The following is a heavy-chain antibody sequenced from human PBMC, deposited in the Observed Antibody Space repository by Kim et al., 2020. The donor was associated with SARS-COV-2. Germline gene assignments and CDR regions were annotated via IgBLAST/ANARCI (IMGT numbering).Heavy chain of an antibody. J-gene: IGHJ6*02. V-gene: IGHV1-18*01. CDR2: ISAYNGNT. CDR3: AREFPHSSSSSLYYYYGMDV. CDR1: GYTFTSYG. D-gene: IGHD6-6*01. Sequence: ASVKVSCKASGYTFTSYGISWVRQAPGQGLEWMGWISAYNGNTNYAQKLQGRVTMTTDTSTSTAYMELRSLRSDDTAVYYCAREFPHSSSSSLYYYYGMDVWGQGTTVTVSS.